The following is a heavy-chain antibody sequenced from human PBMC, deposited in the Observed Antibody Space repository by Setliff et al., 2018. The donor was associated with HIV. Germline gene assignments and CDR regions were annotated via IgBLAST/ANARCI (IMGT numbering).Heavy chain of an antibody. Sequence: GASVKVSCKASGGTFSNYAISWVRQAPGQGLEWMGWINPNSGGTNYAHKFQGRVTMTTDTSISTSYLDLSRLRSDDTAVYYCARGANNPHWYYDTWSGPSSGYFQHWGQGTLVTVSS. CDR1: GGTFSNYA. CDR2: INPNSGGT. V-gene: IGHV1-2*07. J-gene: IGHJ1*01. D-gene: IGHD3-3*01. CDR3: ARGANNPHWYYDTWSGPSSGYFQH.